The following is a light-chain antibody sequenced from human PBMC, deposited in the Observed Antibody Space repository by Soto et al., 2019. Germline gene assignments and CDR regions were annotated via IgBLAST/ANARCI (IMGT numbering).Light chain of an antibody. J-gene: IGKJ3*01. CDR1: QSVSSN. V-gene: IGKV3-15*01. Sequence: EIVMTQSPATLSVSPGERATLSCRASQSVSSNLAWYQQKPGQAPRLLIYGASTRATGIPARFSGSGSGTEFTLTISSLQSEDFAVYYCQQYNNWARTFGPATKVDI. CDR3: QQYNNWART. CDR2: GAS.